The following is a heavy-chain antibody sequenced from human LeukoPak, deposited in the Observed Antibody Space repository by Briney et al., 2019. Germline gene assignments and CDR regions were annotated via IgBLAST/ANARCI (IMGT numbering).Heavy chain of an antibody. D-gene: IGHD6-13*01. V-gene: IGHV3-74*01. CDR2: INSDGNII. Sequence: GGSLRLSCAASGFTFSSFWMHWVRQVPGKGLVWVSRINSDGNIITYADSVKGRSTISRDNARNLVYLQMKSLRAEDTAVYYCVAGMGNYWGQGTLVPV. CDR1: GFTFSSFW. CDR3: VAGMGNY. J-gene: IGHJ4*02.